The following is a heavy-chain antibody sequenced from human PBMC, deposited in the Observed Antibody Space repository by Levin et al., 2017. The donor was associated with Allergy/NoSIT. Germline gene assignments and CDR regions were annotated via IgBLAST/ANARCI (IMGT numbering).Heavy chain of an antibody. D-gene: IGHD6-13*01. CDR2: IYHSGST. CDR1: GGSISSSNW. J-gene: IGHJ4*02. V-gene: IGHV4-4*02. Sequence: SETLSLTCAVSGGSISSSNWWSWVRQPPGKGLEWIGEIYHSGSTNYNPSLKSRVTISVDKSKNQFSLKLSSVTAADTAVYYCARVVIQWSSWYDYWGQGTLVTVSS. CDR3: ARVVIQWSSWYDY.